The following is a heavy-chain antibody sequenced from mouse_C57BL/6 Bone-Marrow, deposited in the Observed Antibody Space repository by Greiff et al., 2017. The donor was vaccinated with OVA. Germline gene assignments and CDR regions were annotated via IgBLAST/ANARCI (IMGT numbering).Heavy chain of an antibody. Sequence: QVQLKESGPGLVQPSQSLSITCTVSGFSLTSYGVHWVRQSPGKGLEWLGVIWSGGSTDYNAAFISRLSISKDNSKSQVFFKMNSLRADDTAIYYCARNEGVYYGSSYWYFDVWGTGTTVTVSS. CDR3: ARNEGVYYGSSYWYFDV. V-gene: IGHV2-2*01. D-gene: IGHD1-1*01. J-gene: IGHJ1*03. CDR2: IWSGGST. CDR1: GFSLTSYG.